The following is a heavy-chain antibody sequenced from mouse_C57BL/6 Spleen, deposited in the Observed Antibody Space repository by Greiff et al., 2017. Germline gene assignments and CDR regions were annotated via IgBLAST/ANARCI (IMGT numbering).Heavy chain of an antibody. D-gene: IGHD1-1*01. V-gene: IGHV5-4*01. CDR3: AREAYYYGSFAY. Sequence: EVKLVESGGGLVKPGGSLKLSCAASGFTFSSYAMSWVRQTPEKRLEWVATISDGGSYTYYPDNVKGRFTISRDNAKNNLYLQMSHLKSEDTAMYYCAREAYYYGSFAYWGQGTLVTVSA. CDR2: ISDGGSYT. J-gene: IGHJ3*01. CDR1: GFTFSSYA.